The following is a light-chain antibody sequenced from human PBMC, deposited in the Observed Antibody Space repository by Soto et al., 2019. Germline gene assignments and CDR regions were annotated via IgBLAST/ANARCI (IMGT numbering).Light chain of an antibody. Sequence: EIVLTQSPGTLSLSPGERATLSCRASQSVSTSYLAWYQQKAGQAPRLLIYGSSSRATGIPDRFSGSGSGTDFTLTISRLEPEDFAVYYCQQYGSSPPGTFGQGTTLES. V-gene: IGKV3-20*01. CDR2: GSS. CDR1: QSVSTSY. CDR3: QQYGSSPPGT. J-gene: IGKJ1*01.